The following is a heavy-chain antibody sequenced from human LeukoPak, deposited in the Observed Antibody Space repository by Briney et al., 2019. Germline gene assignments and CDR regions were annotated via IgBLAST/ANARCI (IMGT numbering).Heavy chain of an antibody. CDR2: ISYDGSNK. CDR1: GFTFSSYW. CDR3: AKVGGFRQYHYYYYMDV. V-gene: IGHV3-30*18. D-gene: IGHD3-16*01. J-gene: IGHJ6*03. Sequence: PGGSLRLSCAASGFTFSSYWMSWVRQAPGKGLEWVAVISYDGSNKYYADSVKGRFTISRDNSKNTLYLQMNSLRAEDTAVYYCAKVGGFRQYHYYYYMDVWGKGTTVTVSS.